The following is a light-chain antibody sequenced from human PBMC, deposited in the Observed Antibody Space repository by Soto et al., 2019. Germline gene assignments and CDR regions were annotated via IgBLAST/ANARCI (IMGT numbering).Light chain of an antibody. CDR3: SSYGTYRTLEV. CDR2: DVS. CDR1: NTDIGGYNY. Sequence: QSALTQPDSVSGSPGESITISCTGTNTDIGGYNYVSWYQQHPGKAPKLVIYDVSSRPSGVSSRFSGSKSGYTASLTISGLQAEDDVHYYCSSYGTYRTLEVFGTGTKVTVL. V-gene: IGLV2-14*03. J-gene: IGLJ1*01.